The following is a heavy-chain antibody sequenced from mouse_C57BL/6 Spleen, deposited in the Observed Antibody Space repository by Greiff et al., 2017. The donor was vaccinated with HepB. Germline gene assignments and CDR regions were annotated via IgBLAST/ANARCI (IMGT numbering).Heavy chain of an antibody. CDR3: TWGTAY. D-gene: IGHD3-3*01. J-gene: IGHJ3*01. CDR1: GFNIKDDY. CDR2: IDPENGDT. Sequence: VHVKQSGAELVRPGASVKLSCTASGFNIKDDYMHWVKQRPEQGLEWIGWIDPENGDTEYASKFQGKATITADTSSNTAYLQLSSLTSEDTAVYYCTWGTAYWGQGTLVTVSA. V-gene: IGHV14-4*01.